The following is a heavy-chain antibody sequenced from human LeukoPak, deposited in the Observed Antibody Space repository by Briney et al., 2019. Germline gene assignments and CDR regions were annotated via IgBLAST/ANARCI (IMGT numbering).Heavy chain of an antibody. CDR3: AVDYYGSGSYDY. Sequence: GASVKVSCKASGYTFTAYYLHWVRQAPGQGLEWTGWINPNSGGTNNAQKFQGRVTMTRDTSISTAYMELSRLRSDDTAVYYCAVDYYGSGSYDYWGQGTLVTVSS. CDR1: GYTFTAYY. V-gene: IGHV1-2*02. D-gene: IGHD3-10*01. J-gene: IGHJ4*02. CDR2: INPNSGGT.